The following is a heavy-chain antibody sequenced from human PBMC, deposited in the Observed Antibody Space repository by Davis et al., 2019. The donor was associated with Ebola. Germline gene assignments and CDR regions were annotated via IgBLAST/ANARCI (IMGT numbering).Heavy chain of an antibody. J-gene: IGHJ2*01. CDR2: LIGSSGGSSYEGTT. V-gene: IGHV3-23*01. CDR1: GFTFNNYA. CDR3: AKDSIWSGYSTKYWYFDL. D-gene: IGHD6-13*01. Sequence: GGSLRLSCAASGFTFNNYAMSWVRQAPGKGLEWVSTLIGSSGGSSYEGTTYYADSVKGRFTISRDISKNKLYLQMNSLRADDTAIYYCAKDSIWSGYSTKYWYFDLWGRGTLVTVSS.